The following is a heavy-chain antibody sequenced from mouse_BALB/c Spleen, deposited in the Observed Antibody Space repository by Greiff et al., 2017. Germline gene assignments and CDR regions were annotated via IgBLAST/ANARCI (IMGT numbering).Heavy chain of an antibody. CDR1: GFTFSSYA. CDR2: ISSGGST. Sequence: EVQLVESGGGLVKPGGSLKLSCAASGFTFSSYAMSWVRQTPEKRLEWVASISSGGSTYYPDSVKGRFTISRDNARNILYLQMSSLRSEDTAMYYCARGEGYGLFAYWGQGTLVTVSA. CDR3: ARGEGYGLFAY. D-gene: IGHD2-10*02. J-gene: IGHJ3*01. V-gene: IGHV5-6-5*01.